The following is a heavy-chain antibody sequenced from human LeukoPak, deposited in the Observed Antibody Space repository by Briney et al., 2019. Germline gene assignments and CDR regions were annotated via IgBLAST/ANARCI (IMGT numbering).Heavy chain of an antibody. D-gene: IGHD2-2*01. CDR3: ARESKVVPAAGYFDY. Sequence: ASVKVPCKASGYTFTSYYMHWVRQAPGQGLEWMGIINPSGGSTSYAQKFQGRVTMTRDTPTSTVYMELSSLRSEDTAVYYCARESKVVPAAGYFDYWGQGTLVTVSS. CDR1: GYTFTSYY. J-gene: IGHJ4*02. CDR2: INPSGGST. V-gene: IGHV1-46*01.